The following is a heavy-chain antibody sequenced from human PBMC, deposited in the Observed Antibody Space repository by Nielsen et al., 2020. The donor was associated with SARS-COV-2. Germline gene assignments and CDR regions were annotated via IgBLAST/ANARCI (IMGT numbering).Heavy chain of an antibody. Sequence: GESLKISCAASGFTFSSYAMSWVRQAPGKGLEWVSAISGSGGSTYYADSVKGRFTISRDNSKNTLYLQMNSLRAEDTAVYYCAREGYYYDSSGYYPDAFDIWGQGTMVTVSS. CDR3: AREGYYYDSSGYYPDAFDI. CDR2: ISGSGGST. J-gene: IGHJ3*02. D-gene: IGHD3-22*01. V-gene: IGHV3-23*01. CDR1: GFTFSSYA.